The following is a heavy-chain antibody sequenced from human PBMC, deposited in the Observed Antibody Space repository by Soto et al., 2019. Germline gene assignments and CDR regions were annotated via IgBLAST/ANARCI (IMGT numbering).Heavy chain of an antibody. CDR2: INAGNGNT. J-gene: IGHJ6*03. CDR3: ARTIVVPNYYYYYYMDV. D-gene: IGHD2-2*01. Sequence: QVQLVQSGAEVKKPGASVKVSCKASGYTFTSYAMHWVRQAPGQRLEWMGWINAGNGNTKYSQKFQGRVTITRDTSASTAYMELSSLRSEDTAVYYCARTIVVPNYYYYYYMDVWGKGTTVTVSS. CDR1: GYTFTSYA. V-gene: IGHV1-3*01.